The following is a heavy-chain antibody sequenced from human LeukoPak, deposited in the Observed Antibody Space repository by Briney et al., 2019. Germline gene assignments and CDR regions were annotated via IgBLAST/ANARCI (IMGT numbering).Heavy chain of an antibody. CDR3: ARTNYYDSSGYYEGAFDI. D-gene: IGHD3-22*01. CDR2: IYYTGST. V-gene: IGHV4-38-2*02. CDR1: GYSISSSYY. J-gene: IGHJ3*02. Sequence: SETLSVSCTVSGYSISSSYYWGWIRQPPGKGLEWIGNIYYTGSTYYNPSLRSRVTISVDTSKNKFSLKLNSVTAADTAVYYCARTNYYDSSGYYEGAFDIWGQGTMVTVSS.